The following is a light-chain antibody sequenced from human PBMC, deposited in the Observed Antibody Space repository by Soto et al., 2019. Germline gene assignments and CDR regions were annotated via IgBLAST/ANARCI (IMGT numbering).Light chain of an antibody. V-gene: IGKV4-1*01. CDR2: WAS. J-gene: IGKJ1*01. CDR1: QSVLYSSNNKNY. Sequence: DIVLTQSPDSLAVSLGERATIYCKSSQSVLYSSNNKNYLAWYQQKPGQPPKLLIYWASTRESGVPGRFSGSGSGTDFTLTISSLQAEDVAVYYCQKYYSGRAFGQGTRVEI. CDR3: QKYYSGRA.